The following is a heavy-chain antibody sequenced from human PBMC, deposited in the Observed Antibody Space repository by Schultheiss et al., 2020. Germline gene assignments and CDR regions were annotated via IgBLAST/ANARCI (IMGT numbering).Heavy chain of an antibody. D-gene: IGHD2-8*01. V-gene: IGHV4-59*12. Sequence: SETLSLTCTVSGGSISSYYWSWIRQPPGKGLEWIGYIYYSGSTNYNPSLKSRVTISVDTSKNQFSLKLSSVTAADTAVYYCAREEYCTNGVCYPPYNWFDPWGQGTLVTVSS. CDR2: IYYSGST. J-gene: IGHJ5*02. CDR3: AREEYCTNGVCYPPYNWFDP. CDR1: GGSISSYY.